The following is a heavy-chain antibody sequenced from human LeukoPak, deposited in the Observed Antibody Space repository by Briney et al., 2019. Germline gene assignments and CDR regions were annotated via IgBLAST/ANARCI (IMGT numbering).Heavy chain of an antibody. V-gene: IGHV3-9*01. CDR3: AKDSYYYGSGSSTFDY. CDR2: ISWNSGSI. D-gene: IGHD3-10*01. Sequence: GRSLRLSCAASGFTFDDYAMHWVRQAPGKGLEWVSGISWNSGSIGYADSVKGRFTISRDNAKNSLYLQMNSLRAEDTALYYCAKDSYYYGSGSSTFDYWGQGTLVTVSS. CDR1: GFTFDDYA. J-gene: IGHJ4*02.